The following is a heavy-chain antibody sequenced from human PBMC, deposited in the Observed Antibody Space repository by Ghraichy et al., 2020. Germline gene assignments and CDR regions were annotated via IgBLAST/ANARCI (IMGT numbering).Heavy chain of an antibody. CDR1: GGSISSSSYY. J-gene: IGHJ4*02. D-gene: IGHD1-1*01. CDR2: IYYSGST. CDR3: ARLSGTGTDY. Sequence: SETLSLTCTVSGGSISSSSYYWGWIRQPPGKGLEWIGSIYYSGSTYYNPSLKSRVTISVDTSKNQFSLKLSSVTAADTAVYYCARLSGTGTDYWGQGTLVTVSS. V-gene: IGHV4-39*07.